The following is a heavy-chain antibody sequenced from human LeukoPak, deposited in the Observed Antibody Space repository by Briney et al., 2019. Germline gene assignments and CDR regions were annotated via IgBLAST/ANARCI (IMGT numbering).Heavy chain of an antibody. CDR1: GYTFTGYY. D-gene: IGHD2-15*01. Sequence: ASVKVSCKASGYTFTGYYMHWVRQAPGQGLEWMGWINPNSGGTNYAQKLQGRVTMATDTSTSTAYMELRSLRSDDTAVYYCARDFCSGGSCYKDWFDPWGQGTLVTVSS. CDR2: INPNSGGT. J-gene: IGHJ5*02. V-gene: IGHV1-2*02. CDR3: ARDFCSGGSCYKDWFDP.